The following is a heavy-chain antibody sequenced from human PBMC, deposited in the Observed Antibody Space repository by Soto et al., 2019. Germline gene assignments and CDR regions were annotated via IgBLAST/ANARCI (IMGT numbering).Heavy chain of an antibody. CDR1: GYSFTSYW. J-gene: IGHJ6*02. V-gene: IGHV5-51*01. D-gene: IGHD6-13*01. CDR3: ARHVGAAAVSASGLDV. CDR2: IYPGDSDT. Sequence: GESLKISCKGSGYSFTSYWIGWVRQMPGKGLEWMGIIYPGDSDTRYSPSFQGQVTISADKSISTAYLQWSSLKASDTAMYYCARHVGAAAVSASGLDVWGQGTKGTV.